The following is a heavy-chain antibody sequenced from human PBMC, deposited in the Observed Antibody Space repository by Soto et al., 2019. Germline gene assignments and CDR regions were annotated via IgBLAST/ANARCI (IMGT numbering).Heavy chain of an antibody. Sequence: EVLLLESGGGLVQPGGSLRLSCAASGFTFSSYVMSWVRQAPGKGLEWVSAISGSGGTTYYADSVKGRFTISRDNSKNTLYLQMNSLRADDTAVYYCAKGSSGWYERFDYWGQGTLVTVSS. CDR1: GFTFSSYV. CDR2: ISGSGGTT. J-gene: IGHJ4*02. V-gene: IGHV3-23*01. CDR3: AKGSSGWYERFDY. D-gene: IGHD6-19*01.